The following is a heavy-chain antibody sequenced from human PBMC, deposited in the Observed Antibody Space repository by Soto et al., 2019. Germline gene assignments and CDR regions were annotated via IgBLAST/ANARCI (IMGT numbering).Heavy chain of an antibody. CDR2: IIPIFGTA. Sequence: RASVKVSCKASGGTFSSYAISWVRQAPGQGLEWMGGIIPIFGTANYAQKFQGRVTITADESTSTAYMELSSLRSEDTAVYYCARESYYDSSGYYYNYWGQGTLVTVSS. V-gene: IGHV1-69*13. CDR1: GGTFSSYA. J-gene: IGHJ4*02. CDR3: ARESYYDSSGYYYNY. D-gene: IGHD3-22*01.